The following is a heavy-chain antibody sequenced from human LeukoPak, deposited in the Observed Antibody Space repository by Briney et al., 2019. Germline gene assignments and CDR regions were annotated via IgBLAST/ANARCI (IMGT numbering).Heavy chain of an antibody. J-gene: IGHJ4*02. CDR2: LSYDGNYK. CDR3: AKDTPLCYFDY. V-gene: IGHV3-30-3*02. D-gene: IGHD3-16*01. CDR1: GFTFTNYP. Sequence: PGRSLRLSCAASGFTFTNYPMHWVRQAPGKGLEWVAILSYDGNYKYYADSVKGRFTISRDNSKNTLYLQMNSLRADDTAVYYCAKDTPLCYFDYWGQGTLVTVSS.